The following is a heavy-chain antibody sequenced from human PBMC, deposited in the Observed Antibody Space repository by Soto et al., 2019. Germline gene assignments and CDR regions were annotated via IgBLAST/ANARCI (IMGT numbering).Heavy chain of an antibody. V-gene: IGHV1-69*13. D-gene: IGHD1-26*01. CDR2: IIPIFGTA. J-gene: IGHJ4*02. CDR1: GGTFSSYA. Sequence: SVKVSCKASGGTFSSYAISWVRQAPGQGLEWMGGIIPIFGTANYAQKFQGRVTITADESTSTAYMELSSLRSEDTAVYYCAREGYSGSYSADYWGQGTLVTVSS. CDR3: AREGYSGSYSADY.